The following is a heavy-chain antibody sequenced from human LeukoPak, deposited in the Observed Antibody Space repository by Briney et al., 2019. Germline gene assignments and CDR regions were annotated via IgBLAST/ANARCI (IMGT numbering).Heavy chain of an antibody. J-gene: IGHJ4*02. CDR2: ISSSSSYI. CDR3: VRDRGNDFWSGYYAH. D-gene: IGHD3-3*01. V-gene: IGHV3-21*01. Sequence: GGSLRLSCAASGFTFSSYSMNWVRQAPGKGLEWVSSISSSSSYIYYADSVKGRFTISRDNAKNSLYLQMNSLRAEDTAVYYCVRDRGNDFWSGYYAHWGQGTLVTVSS. CDR1: GFTFSSYS.